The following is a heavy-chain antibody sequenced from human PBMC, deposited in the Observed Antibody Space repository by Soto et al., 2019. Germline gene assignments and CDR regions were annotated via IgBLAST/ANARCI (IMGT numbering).Heavy chain of an antibody. Sequence: GAAVKVSCKASGYTFTSYGIIWVRQAPGQGLEWMGWISAYNGNTNYAQKLQGRVTMTTDTSTSTAYMELRSLRSDDTAVYYCARVTGYSSGWYEYYFDYWGQGTLVTVSS. V-gene: IGHV1-18*01. CDR1: GYTFTSYG. D-gene: IGHD6-19*01. CDR2: ISAYNGNT. J-gene: IGHJ4*02. CDR3: ARVTGYSSGWYEYYFDY.